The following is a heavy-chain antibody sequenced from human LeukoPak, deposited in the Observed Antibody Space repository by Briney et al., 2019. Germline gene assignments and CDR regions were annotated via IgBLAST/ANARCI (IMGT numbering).Heavy chain of an antibody. CDR3: ARAWDCSSTSCYTEYYYGMDV. CDR1: GFTFSSYA. CDR2: ISSSGSTI. Sequence: PGGSLRLSCAASGFTFSSYAMSWVRQAPGKGLEWVSYISSSGSTIYYADSVKGRFTISRDNAKNSLYLQMNSLRAEDTAVYYCARAWDCSSTSCYTEYYYGMDVWGQGTTVTVSS. J-gene: IGHJ6*02. D-gene: IGHD2-2*02. V-gene: IGHV3-48*03.